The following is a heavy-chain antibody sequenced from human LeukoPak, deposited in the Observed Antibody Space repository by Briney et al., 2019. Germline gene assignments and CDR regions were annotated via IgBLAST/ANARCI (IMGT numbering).Heavy chain of an antibody. D-gene: IGHD4-17*01. CDR2: INHSGST. CDR1: GYSISSGYY. V-gene: IGHV4-38-2*02. Sequence: PSETLSLTCTVSGYSISSGYYWGWIRQPPGKGLEWIGSINHSGSTYYNPSLKSRVTISVDTSNNQFSLKLSSVTAAGTAVSYCPTTVTSLVAFDLWGQGTMVTVSS. CDR3: PTTVTSLVAFDL. J-gene: IGHJ3*01.